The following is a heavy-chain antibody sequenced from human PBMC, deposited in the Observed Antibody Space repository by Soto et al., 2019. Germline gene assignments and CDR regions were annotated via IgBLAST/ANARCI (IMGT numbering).Heavy chain of an antibody. Sequence: QVQLLQSGSEVKKPGSSVKVSCQASGGTFNSYTISWVRQAPGQGLEWMGRIIPLLDISNYPQRFQGRVTITADKSTRTAYLEVTSLTSEDTAIYYCVILLHHFDYWGQGTLVTVSS. D-gene: IGHD2-15*01. CDR1: GGTFNSYT. CDR3: VILLHHFDY. V-gene: IGHV1-69*02. J-gene: IGHJ4*02. CDR2: IIPLLDIS.